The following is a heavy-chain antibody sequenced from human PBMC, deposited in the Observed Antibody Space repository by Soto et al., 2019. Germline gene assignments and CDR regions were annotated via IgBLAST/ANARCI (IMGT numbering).Heavy chain of an antibody. CDR1: GFTFSSYS. J-gene: IGHJ4*02. V-gene: IGHV3-21*01. D-gene: IGHD1-26*01. CDR3: ARGNEWELLGYFDY. Sequence: PGGSLRLSCAASGFTFSSYSMNWVRQAPGKGLEWVSSISSSSSYIYYADSVKGRFTISRDNAKNSLYLQMNSLRAEDTAVYYWARGNEWELLGYFDYWGQGTLVTVSS. CDR2: ISSSSSYI.